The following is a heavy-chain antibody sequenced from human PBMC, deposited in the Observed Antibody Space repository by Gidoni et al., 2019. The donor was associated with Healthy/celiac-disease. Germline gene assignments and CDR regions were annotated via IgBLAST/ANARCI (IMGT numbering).Heavy chain of an antibody. CDR1: GFTGGSDG. V-gene: IGHV3-30*03. J-gene: IGHJ4*02. CDR2: ISYSGSNQ. Sequence: QGQLVESGGGGVEPGRSRRPSCAAGGFTGGSDGMNWVRQAPGKGREWVAFISYSGSNQSYAVSVQGRFTISRDNSSSTLYLQMNRLRAEVPAVYYCALDGLGYCIGGSCYSPHDYWGQGTLVTVSS. D-gene: IGHD2-15*01. CDR3: ALDGLGYCIGGSCYSPHDY.